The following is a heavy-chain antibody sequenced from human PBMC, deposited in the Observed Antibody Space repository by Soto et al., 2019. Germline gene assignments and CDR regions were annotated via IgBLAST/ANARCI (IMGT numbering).Heavy chain of an antibody. J-gene: IGHJ4*02. Sequence: GESLKISCKGSGYSFTSYWIGWVRQMPGKGLEWMGIIYPGDSDTRYSPSFQGQVTISADKSISTAYLQWSSLKASDTATYYCARHGYCTNGVCYINYWGQGTTVTVSS. V-gene: IGHV5-51*01. D-gene: IGHD2-8*01. CDR1: GYSFTSYW. CDR2: IYPGDSDT. CDR3: ARHGYCTNGVCYINY.